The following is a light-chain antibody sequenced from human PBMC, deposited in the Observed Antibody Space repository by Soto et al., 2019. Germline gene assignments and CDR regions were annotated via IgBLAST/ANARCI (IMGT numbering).Light chain of an antibody. V-gene: IGLV1-47*01. CDR3: AAWDDSLSGVV. Sequence: QTVVTQPPSASGTPGQRVTISSSGSSSNIGSNYVYWYQQLPGTAPKLLIYRNNQRPSGVPDRFSGSKSGTSASLAISGLRSEDEGDYYCAAWDDSLSGVVFGGGTKVTVL. CDR2: RNN. J-gene: IGLJ2*01. CDR1: SSNIGSNY.